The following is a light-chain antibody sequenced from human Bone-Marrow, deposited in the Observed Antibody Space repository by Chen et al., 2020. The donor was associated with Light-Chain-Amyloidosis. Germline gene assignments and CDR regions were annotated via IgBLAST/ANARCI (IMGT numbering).Light chain of an antibody. Sequence: NFILTQPHSVSESPGKTVIISCTRSSGSIATNYVQWYQQRPGSSPTTVIYEDDQRPSGVPDRFSGSIDRSSNSASLTISGLKTDDEADYYCQSYQGSSQGVFGGGTKLTVL. CDR2: EDD. CDR3: QSYQGSSQGV. V-gene: IGLV6-57*01. J-gene: IGLJ3*02. CDR1: SGSIATNY.